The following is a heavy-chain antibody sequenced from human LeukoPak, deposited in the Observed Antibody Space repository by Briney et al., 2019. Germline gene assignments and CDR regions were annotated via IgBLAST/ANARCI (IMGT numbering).Heavy chain of an antibody. V-gene: IGHV1-3*01. J-gene: IGHJ4*02. Sequence: ASVKVSCKASGYTFTSYAMHWVRQAPGQRLEWMGWINAGNGNTKYSQKFQGRVTITRDTSASTAYMELSSLRSEDTAVYYCAREDCGGDCLPSYFDYWGQGTLVTVSS. D-gene: IGHD2-21*02. CDR3: AREDCGGDCLPSYFDY. CDR2: INAGNGNT. CDR1: GYTFTSYA.